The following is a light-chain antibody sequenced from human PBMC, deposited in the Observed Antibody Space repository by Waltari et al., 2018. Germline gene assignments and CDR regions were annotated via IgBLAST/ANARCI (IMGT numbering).Light chain of an antibody. V-gene: IGLV1-44*01. Sequence: QSVLTQPPSASGTPGQRVTISCSGSSSNIGSNTVNWYQQLPGTAPKLLIYSNNQRPSGVPDRFSGSKAVTSASRAISGLQSEEEADYYWAAWDDSLNGPVFGGGTKLTVL. J-gene: IGLJ3*02. CDR3: AAWDDSLNGPV. CDR2: SNN. CDR1: SSNIGSNT.